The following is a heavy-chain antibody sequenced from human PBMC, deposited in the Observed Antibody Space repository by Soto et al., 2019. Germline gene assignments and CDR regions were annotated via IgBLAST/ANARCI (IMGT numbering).Heavy chain of an antibody. V-gene: IGHV4-4*07. CDR1: CGSIISYY. CDR2: IYTSGST. J-gene: IGHJ6*02. D-gene: IGHD3-10*01. Sequence: SETLSLTCTFSCGSIISYYWSWIRQPAGKGLEWIGRIYTSGSTNYNPSLKSRVTMSVDTSKNQFSLKLSSVTAADTAVYYCARGYYYGSGSYYLDYYYYGMDVWGQGTTVTVSS. CDR3: ARGYYYGSGSYYLDYYYYGMDV.